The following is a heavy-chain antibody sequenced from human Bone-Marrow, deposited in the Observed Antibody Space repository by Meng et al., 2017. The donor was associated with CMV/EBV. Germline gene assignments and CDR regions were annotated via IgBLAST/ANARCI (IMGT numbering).Heavy chain of an antibody. Sequence: ASVKVSCKSSEYTLTDYYVHWVRQAPGQGLEWVGWINPNSGGTNYAQKFQGRVTVTRDTSIRTVYMELTSLRPDDTAVYYCARDIPGSGYSSGWPLDYWGQGTLVTVSS. CDR2: INPNSGGT. V-gene: IGHV1-2*02. CDR3: ARDIPGSGYSSGWPLDY. CDR1: EYTLTDYY. D-gene: IGHD6-19*01. J-gene: IGHJ4*02.